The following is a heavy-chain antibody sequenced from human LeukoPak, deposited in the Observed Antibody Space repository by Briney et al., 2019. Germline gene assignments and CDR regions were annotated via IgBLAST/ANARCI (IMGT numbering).Heavy chain of an antibody. D-gene: IGHD3-22*01. CDR2: IYSGGST. CDR3: ARDGSCYYDSTPDY. CDR1: GFTVSSNY. Sequence: GGSLRLSCAASGFTVSSNYMSWVRQAPGKGLEWVSVIYSGGSTYYADSVKGRFTISRDNSKNTLYLQMNSLRAEDTAVYYCARDGSCYYDSTPDYWGQGTLVTVSS. J-gene: IGHJ4*02. V-gene: IGHV3-66*01.